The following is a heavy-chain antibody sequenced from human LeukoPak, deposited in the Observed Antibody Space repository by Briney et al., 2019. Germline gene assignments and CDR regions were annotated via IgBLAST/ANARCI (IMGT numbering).Heavy chain of an antibody. V-gene: IGHV3-21*06. Sequence: GGSLRLSCAASKFTFTDYTMNLVRQAPGKGLEWVSSISGTSTYKHYADSVRGRFTISRDNTKNSLYLQMDSLTAEDSAVYFCTKRGDQYFFDSWGQGALVTVSS. D-gene: IGHD2-2*01. CDR1: KFTFTDYT. J-gene: IGHJ4*02. CDR2: ISGTSTYK. CDR3: TKRGDQYFFDS.